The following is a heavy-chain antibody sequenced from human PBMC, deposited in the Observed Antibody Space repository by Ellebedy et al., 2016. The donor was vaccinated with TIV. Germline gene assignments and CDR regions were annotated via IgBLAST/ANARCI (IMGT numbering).Heavy chain of an antibody. CDR2: IIPILGIA. J-gene: IGHJ4*02. D-gene: IGHD4-23*01. CDR3: AGGVGITVVTPGY. CDR1: GYTFTSYG. V-gene: IGHV1-69*04. Sequence: AASVKVSCKASGYTFTSYGISWVRQAPGQGLEWMGRIIPILGIANYAQKFQGRVTITADKSTSTAYMELSSLRSEDPAVYYGAGGVGITVVTPGYWGQGTLVTVSS.